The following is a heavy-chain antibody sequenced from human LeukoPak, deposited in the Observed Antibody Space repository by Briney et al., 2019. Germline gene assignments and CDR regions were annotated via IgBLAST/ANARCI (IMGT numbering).Heavy chain of an antibody. CDR3: ARQTGSGLFILP. V-gene: IGHV4-39*01. CDR2: IFNSGST. D-gene: IGHD3/OR15-3a*01. CDR1: GGSISSSKYY. Sequence: SETLSLTCTVSGGSISSSKYYWGWIRQPPGKGLEWIGTIFNSGSTHYNASLKSQVSISIDTSKNQFSLKLTSVTAADTAVYYCARQTGSGLFILPGGQGTLVTVSS. J-gene: IGHJ4*02.